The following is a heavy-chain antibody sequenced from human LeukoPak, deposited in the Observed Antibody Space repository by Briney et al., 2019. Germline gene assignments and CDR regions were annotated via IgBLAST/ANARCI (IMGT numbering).Heavy chain of an antibody. CDR2: IIPILGIA. J-gene: IGHJ5*02. CDR1: GGTFSSYT. CDR3: ASGYYDFWSGYELGA. V-gene: IGHV1-69*02. D-gene: IGHD3-3*01. Sequence: SVKVSCKASGGTFSSYTISWVRQAPGQGLEWMGRIIPILGIANYAQKFQGRVTITADKSTSTAYMELSSLRSEDTAVYYCASGYYDFWSGYELGAWGQGTPVTVSS.